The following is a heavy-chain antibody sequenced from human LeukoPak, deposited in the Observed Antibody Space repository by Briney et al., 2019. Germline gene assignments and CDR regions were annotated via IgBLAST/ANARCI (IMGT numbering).Heavy chain of an antibody. CDR2: IYYSGST. CDR3: ASFLNCGGDCYTFDY. Sequence: SETLSLTCTVSGGSISSSSYYWGWIRQPPGKGLEWIGSIYYSGSTYYNPSLKSRVTISVDTSKNQFSRKLSSVTAADTAVYYCASFLNCGGDCYTFDYWGQGTLVTASS. CDR1: GGSISSSSYY. V-gene: IGHV4-39*01. J-gene: IGHJ4*02. D-gene: IGHD2-21*01.